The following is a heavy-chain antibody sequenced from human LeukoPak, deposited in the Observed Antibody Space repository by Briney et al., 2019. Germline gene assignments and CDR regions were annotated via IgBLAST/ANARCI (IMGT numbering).Heavy chain of an antibody. D-gene: IGHD5-24*01. J-gene: IGHJ4*02. CDR1: GFTFSSFA. CDR2: ISTNGGST. CDR3: VRRDAYNSFDY. Sequence: GGSLRLSCSASGFTFSSFAMHWVRQAPRKGLEYVSAISTNGGSTYYADSVKGRFTISRDNSKNTLYLQMSSLRAEDTAVYYCVRRDAYNSFDYWGQGTLVAVSS. V-gene: IGHV3-64D*09.